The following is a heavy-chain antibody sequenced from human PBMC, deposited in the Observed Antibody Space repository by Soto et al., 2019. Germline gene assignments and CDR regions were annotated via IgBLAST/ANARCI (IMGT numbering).Heavy chain of an antibody. CDR1: GGSFSGNY. Sequence: PSETLSLTCAVYGGSFSGNYWTWIRQPPGKGLEWIGYIYYSGSTNYNPSLKSRVTISVDTSKNQFSLKLSSVTAADTAVYYCARVIQKYYFDYWGQGTLVTVSS. D-gene: IGHD3-16*01. V-gene: IGHV4-59*01. CDR3: ARVIQKYYFDY. CDR2: IYYSGST. J-gene: IGHJ4*02.